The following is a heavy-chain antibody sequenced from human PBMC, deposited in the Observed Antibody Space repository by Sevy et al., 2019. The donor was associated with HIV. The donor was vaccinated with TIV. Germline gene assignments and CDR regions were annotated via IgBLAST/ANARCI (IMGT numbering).Heavy chain of an antibody. CDR1: GFTFSSYA. CDR2: ISYDGSNK. D-gene: IGHD3-3*01. V-gene: IGHV3-30*04. J-gene: IGHJ4*02. CDR3: ARDGVGEYYDFWSGYYPFFDY. Sequence: GGSLRLSCAASGFTFSSYAMHWVHQAPGKGLEWVAVISYDGSNKYYADSVKGRFTISRDNSKNTLYLQMNSLRAEDTAVYYCARDGVGEYYDFWSGYYPFFDYWGQGTLVTVSS.